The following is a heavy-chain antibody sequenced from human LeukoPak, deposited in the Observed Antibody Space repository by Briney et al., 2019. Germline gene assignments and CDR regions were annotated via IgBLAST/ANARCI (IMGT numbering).Heavy chain of an antibody. CDR1: GFTFSSYW. CDR3: ARDLVVFGWKVGAFDI. Sequence: PGGPLRLSCAASGFTFSSYWMSWVRQAPGKGLEWVANIKQDGSEGYYVDSVKGRFTISRDNSKNTLYLQMNSLRAEDTAVYYCARDLVVFGWKVGAFDIWGQGTMVTVSS. D-gene: IGHD3-9*01. CDR2: IKQDGSEG. V-gene: IGHV3-7*01. J-gene: IGHJ3*02.